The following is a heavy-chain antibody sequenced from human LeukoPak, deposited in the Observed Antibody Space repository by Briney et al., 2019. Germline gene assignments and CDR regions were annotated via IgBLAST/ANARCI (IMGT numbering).Heavy chain of an antibody. CDR3: ARGPAVTTSPNYYYYYYMDV. CDR2: IIPIFGTA. V-gene: IGHV1-69*05. CDR1: GGTFSSYA. Sequence: SVKVSCRASGGTFSSYAISWVRQAPGQGLEWMGRIIPIFGTANYAQKFQGRVTITTDESTSTAYMELSSLRSEDTAVYYCARGPAVTTSPNYYYYYYMDVWGKGTTVTVSS. D-gene: IGHD4-17*01. J-gene: IGHJ6*03.